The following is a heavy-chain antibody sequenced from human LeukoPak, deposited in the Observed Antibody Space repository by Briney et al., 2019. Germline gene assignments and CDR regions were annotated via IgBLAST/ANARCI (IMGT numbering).Heavy chain of an antibody. CDR2: IWYDGSNK. J-gene: IGHJ4*02. CDR1: GLIFSSYG. D-gene: IGHD3-16*02. Sequence: GGSLRLSYAASGLIFSSYGMNWVRQAPGKGLEWVAVIWYDGSNKYYADSVKGRFTISRDNSKNTLYLQMNSLRAEDTAVYYCARDRSNYFDYWGQGTLVTVSS. CDR3: ARDRSNYFDY. V-gene: IGHV3-33*01.